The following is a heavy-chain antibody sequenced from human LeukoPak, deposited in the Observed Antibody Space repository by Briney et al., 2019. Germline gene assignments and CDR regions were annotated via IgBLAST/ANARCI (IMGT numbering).Heavy chain of an antibody. CDR1: GYTFNGFY. CDR2: INPNSGGT. V-gene: IGHV1-2*02. J-gene: IGHJ4*02. D-gene: IGHD4-11*01. Sequence: ASVKVSCKASGYTFNGFYLHWVRQAPGQGLEWMGWINPNSGGTNYAQKFQGRVNMTRDTSISTAYMELSRLRSDDTAVYYCARWMATVTTPDYWGQGTLVTVSS. CDR3: ARWMATVTTPDY.